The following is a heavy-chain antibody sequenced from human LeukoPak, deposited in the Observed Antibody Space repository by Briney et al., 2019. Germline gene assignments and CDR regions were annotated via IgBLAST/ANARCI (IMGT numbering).Heavy chain of an antibody. CDR2: IGGGGRSI. Sequence: GGSLRLSCAASGFTFSDYYMSWIRQAPGKGPEWVSYIGGGGRSIDYADSVKGRFTISRDNAKNSLYLQMNSLRAEDTALYYCARGRGRNDYWGQGTLVTVSS. J-gene: IGHJ4*02. V-gene: IGHV3-11*01. CDR3: ARGRGRNDY. D-gene: IGHD3-10*01. CDR1: GFTFSDYY.